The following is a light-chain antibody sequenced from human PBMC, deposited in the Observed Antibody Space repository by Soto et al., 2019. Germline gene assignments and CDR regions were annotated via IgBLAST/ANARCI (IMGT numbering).Light chain of an antibody. Sequence: AIPLTQSPSSLSASLVDRLTITCRASQGIRNDLGWYQQKPGKAPKLLIYAASSLQSGVPSRFSGSGSGTDFTLTISSLQPEDFATYYCLQDYNYPRTFGQGTKVDIK. V-gene: IGKV1-6*01. CDR2: AAS. CDR1: QGIRND. CDR3: LQDYNYPRT. J-gene: IGKJ1*01.